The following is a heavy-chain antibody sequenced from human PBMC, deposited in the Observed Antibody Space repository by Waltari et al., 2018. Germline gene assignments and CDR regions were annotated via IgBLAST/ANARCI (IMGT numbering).Heavy chain of an antibody. CDR2: IDPEYGET. J-gene: IGHJ4*02. CDR3: APLPGGSGQTFDY. V-gene: IGHV1-69-2*01. CDR1: GYTFIDYF. Sequence: EVQLVQSGAEVKKPGATVKISCKASGYTFIDYFMHWVQQAPGKGLEWVGRIDPEYGETVYAEKFQGRVTITADTSTDTSYLELSSLRSDDTAVYYCAPLPGGSGQTFDYWGQGTLLTVSS. D-gene: IGHD3-10*01.